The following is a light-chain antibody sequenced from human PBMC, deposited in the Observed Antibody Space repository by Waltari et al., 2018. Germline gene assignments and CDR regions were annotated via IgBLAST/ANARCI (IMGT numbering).Light chain of an antibody. Sequence: DIQMTQSPSSLSASIGDRVTITCRASQSITTYLNWYQQKPGKAPNLLIYAASSLQSGVPSRFSGSGSGTDFTLTISSLQPEDFATYSCQESYKTPPTFGGGTKVEIK. CDR1: QSITTY. V-gene: IGKV1-39*01. CDR3: QESYKTPPT. CDR2: AAS. J-gene: IGKJ4*01.